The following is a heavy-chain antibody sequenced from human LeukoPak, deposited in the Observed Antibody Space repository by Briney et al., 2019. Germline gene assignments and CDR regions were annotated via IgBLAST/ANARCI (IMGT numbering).Heavy chain of an antibody. D-gene: IGHD3-22*01. CDR1: GFTFSSYA. CDR2: ISGSGGST. Sequence: GGSLRLSCAASGFTFSSYAMSWVRQSPGEGLEWLSAISGSGGSTYYADSVKGRFTISRDNSKNTLYLQMNSLRPEDTAVYYCAKCRLDSSGYYLFDYWGQGTLVTVSS. CDR3: AKCRLDSSGYYLFDY. J-gene: IGHJ4*02. V-gene: IGHV3-23*01.